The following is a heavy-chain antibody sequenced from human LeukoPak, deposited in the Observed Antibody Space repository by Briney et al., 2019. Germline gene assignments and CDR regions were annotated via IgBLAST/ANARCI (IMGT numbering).Heavy chain of an antibody. Sequence: SETLSLTCAVYGGSFRGYYWSWIRQPPGKGLEWIGEINHSGSTNYNPSLKSRVTISVDTSKNQFSLKLSSVTAADTAVYYCARGVVGGAVAGFDYWGQGTLVTVSS. J-gene: IGHJ4*02. D-gene: IGHD6-19*01. CDR2: INHSGST. CDR3: ARGVVGGAVAGFDY. CDR1: GGSFRGYY. V-gene: IGHV4-34*01.